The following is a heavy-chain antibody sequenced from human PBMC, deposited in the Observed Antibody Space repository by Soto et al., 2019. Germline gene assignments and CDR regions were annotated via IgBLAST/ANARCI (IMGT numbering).Heavy chain of an antibody. J-gene: IGHJ1*01. D-gene: IGHD5-12*01. CDR2: IYYSGST. CDR1: GGSISSYY. V-gene: IGHV4-59*01. Sequence: QVQLQESGPGLVKPSETLSLTCTVSGGSISSYYWSWIRQPPGKGLEWIGYIYYSGSTNYNPSLKSLVTISVDTSKNQFSLKLSSVTAADTAVYYCARDREYGSGYVFQHWGQAPWSPSPQ. CDR3: ARDREYGSGYVFQH.